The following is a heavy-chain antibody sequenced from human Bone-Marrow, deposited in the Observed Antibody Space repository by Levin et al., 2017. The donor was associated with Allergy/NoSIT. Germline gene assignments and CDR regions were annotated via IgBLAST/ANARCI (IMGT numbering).Heavy chain of an antibody. D-gene: IGHD6-19*01. CDR3: TTVVDSSGWLTWGYYYYGMDV. CDR2: IKSKTDGGTT. V-gene: IGHV3-15*07. Sequence: PGGSLRLSCAASGFTFSNAWMNWVRQAPGKGLEWVGRIKSKTDGGTTDYAAPVKGRFTISRDDSKNTLYLQMNSLKTEDTAVYYCTTVVDSSGWLTWGYYYYGMDVWGQGTTVTVSS. J-gene: IGHJ6*02. CDR1: GFTFSNAW.